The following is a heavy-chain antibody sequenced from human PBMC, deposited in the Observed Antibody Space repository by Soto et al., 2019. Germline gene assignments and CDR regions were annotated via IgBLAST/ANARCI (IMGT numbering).Heavy chain of an antibody. CDR2: ISSSGSTI. Sequence: EVQLVGSGGGLVQPGGSLRLSCAASGFTFSSYSMNWVRHAPGKWLEWVSYISSSGSTIYYADSVKGRFTISRDTAKNSLYLQMNSLRDEDTAVYYCARDLRMVYAIDFDYWGQGTLVTVSS. J-gene: IGHJ4*02. V-gene: IGHV3-48*02. CDR3: ARDLRMVYAIDFDY. CDR1: GFTFSSYS. D-gene: IGHD2-8*01.